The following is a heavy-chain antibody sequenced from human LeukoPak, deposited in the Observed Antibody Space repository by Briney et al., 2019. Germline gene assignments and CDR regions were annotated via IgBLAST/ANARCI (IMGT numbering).Heavy chain of an antibody. Sequence: PSETLSLTCAVYGGSFSGYYWSWIRQPPGKGLEWIGEINHSGSTNYNPSLKSRVTISVDTSKNQFSLKLSSVTAADTAVYYCARRTRITMIVAKGRFDPWGQGTLVTVSS. V-gene: IGHV4-34*01. J-gene: IGHJ5*02. D-gene: IGHD3-22*01. CDR3: ARRTRITMIVAKGRFDP. CDR1: GGSFSGYY. CDR2: INHSGST.